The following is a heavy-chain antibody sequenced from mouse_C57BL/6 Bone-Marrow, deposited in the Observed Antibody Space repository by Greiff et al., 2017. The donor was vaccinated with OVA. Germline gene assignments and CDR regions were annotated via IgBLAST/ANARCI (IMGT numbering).Heavy chain of an antibody. D-gene: IGHD3-3*01. Sequence: EVQLVESGPVLVKPGASVKMSCKASGYTFTDYYMNWVKQSPGKSLEWIGVINPYNGGTSYNQKFKGKATLTVDKSSSTAYMQLNSLTSEDSAVYDCARGAAPFYYAVDYWGQGTSVTVSS. CDR3: ARGAAPFYYAVDY. CDR1: GYTFTDYY. J-gene: IGHJ4*01. V-gene: IGHV1-19*01. CDR2: INPYNGGT.